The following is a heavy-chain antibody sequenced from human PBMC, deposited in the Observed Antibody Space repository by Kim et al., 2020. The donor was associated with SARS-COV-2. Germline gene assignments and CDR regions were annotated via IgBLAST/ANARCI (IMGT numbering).Heavy chain of an antibody. V-gene: IGHV3-30*01. CDR3: ARAGRGSYYYGMDV. Sequence: ADSGKGRFTITRDNSKNTLYLQMNSLRAEDTAVYYCARAGRGSYYYGMDVWGQGTTVTVSS. D-gene: IGHD1-26*01. J-gene: IGHJ6*02.